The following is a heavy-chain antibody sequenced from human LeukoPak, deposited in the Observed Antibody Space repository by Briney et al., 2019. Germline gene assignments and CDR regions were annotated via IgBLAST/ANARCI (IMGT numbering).Heavy chain of an antibody. V-gene: IGHV3-33*01. CDR1: GFTFSSYG. CDR3: ARSTLSVLLWLGDLPDY. CDR2: IWYDGSNK. Sequence: GGSLRLSCAASGFTFSSYGMHWVRQAPGKGLEWVAVIWYDGSNKYYADSVKGRFTISRDNSKNTLYLQMNSLRAEDTAVYYCARSTLSVLLWLGDLPDYWGQGTLVTVSS. D-gene: IGHD3-10*01. J-gene: IGHJ4*02.